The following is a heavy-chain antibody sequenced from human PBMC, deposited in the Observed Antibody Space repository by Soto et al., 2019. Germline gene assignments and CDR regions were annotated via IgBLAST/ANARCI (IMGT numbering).Heavy chain of an antibody. Sequence: PGGSLRLSCAASGFTFSSYEMNWVRQAPGKGLEWVSYISSSGSTIYYADSVKGRFTISRDNAKNSLYLQMNSLRAEDTAVYYCARDWKDTAMDYWGQGTLVTVSS. D-gene: IGHD5-18*01. CDR2: ISSSGSTI. V-gene: IGHV3-48*03. J-gene: IGHJ4*02. CDR3: ARDWKDTAMDY. CDR1: GFTFSSYE.